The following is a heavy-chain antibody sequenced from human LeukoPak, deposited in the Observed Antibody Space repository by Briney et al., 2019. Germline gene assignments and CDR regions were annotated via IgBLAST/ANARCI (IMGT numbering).Heavy chain of an antibody. CDR2: ISSSSSYI. CDR3: ARDASGARSTSFYYYMDV. D-gene: IGHD2-2*01. Sequence: PGGSLRLSCAASGFTFDYYSLNWVRQAPGKGLEWVSSISSSSSYIYYADSVKGRFTISRDNAKNSLYLQMNSLRAEDTAVYYCARDASGARSTSFYYYMDVWGKGTTVTVSS. CDR1: GFTFDYYS. J-gene: IGHJ6*03. V-gene: IGHV3-21*01.